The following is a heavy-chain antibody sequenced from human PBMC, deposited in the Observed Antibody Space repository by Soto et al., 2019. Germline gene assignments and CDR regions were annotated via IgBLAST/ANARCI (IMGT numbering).Heavy chain of an antibody. J-gene: IGHJ6*02. Sequence: ASVKGSCKASGGTFSSYAISWVRQAPGQGLEWMGGIIPIFGTANYAQKFQGRVTITADESTSTAYMELSSLRSEDTAVYYCARHYYDSSGYLRHYYYYYGMDVWGQGTTVTVSS. CDR3: ARHYYDSSGYLRHYYYYYGMDV. CDR1: GGTFSSYA. D-gene: IGHD3-22*01. CDR2: IIPIFGTA. V-gene: IGHV1-69*13.